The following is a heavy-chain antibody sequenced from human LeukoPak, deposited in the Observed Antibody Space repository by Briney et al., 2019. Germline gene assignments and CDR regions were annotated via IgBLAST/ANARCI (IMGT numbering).Heavy chain of an antibody. D-gene: IGHD1-26*01. Sequence: ASVKVSCEASGYTFTGYYMHWVRQAPGQGLEWMGWINPNSGGTNYAQKFQGRVTMTRDTSISTAYMELSRLRSDDTAVYYCARDPSGSYSEDAFDIWGQGTMVTVSS. CDR1: GYTFTGYY. J-gene: IGHJ3*02. CDR3: ARDPSGSYSEDAFDI. CDR2: INPNSGGT. V-gene: IGHV1-2*02.